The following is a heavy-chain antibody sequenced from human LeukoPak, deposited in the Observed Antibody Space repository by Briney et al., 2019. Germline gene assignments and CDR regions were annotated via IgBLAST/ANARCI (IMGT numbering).Heavy chain of an antibody. J-gene: IGHJ4*02. D-gene: IGHD4-17*01. CDR2: IDPGDSDT. Sequence: ESLKISCKCSGCSFTSYWISWVRQMPGKGLEWMGIIDPGDSDTRYSPSFQGQVTISAEKYISTAYLQWSSLKASDTAMYYCARNLDAVGTVTTLDYWGQGTMVTVSS. CDR3: ARNLDAVGTVTTLDY. CDR1: GCSFTSYW. V-gene: IGHV5-51*01.